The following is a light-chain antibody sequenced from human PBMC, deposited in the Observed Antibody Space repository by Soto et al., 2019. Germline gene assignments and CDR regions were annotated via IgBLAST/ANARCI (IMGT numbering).Light chain of an antibody. V-gene: IGKV3-20*01. CDR2: DTS. CDR3: QQYGNPPWT. Sequence: ETVLTQSPGTLSLSPGERATLSCRASQSIGSSYLAWYQQKPGQAPRLLIYDTSSRATGIQNRFSGSGSGTDFTLTISRLEPEDFAVYHCQQYGNPPWTFGQGTRLEIK. J-gene: IGKJ2*01. CDR1: QSIGSSY.